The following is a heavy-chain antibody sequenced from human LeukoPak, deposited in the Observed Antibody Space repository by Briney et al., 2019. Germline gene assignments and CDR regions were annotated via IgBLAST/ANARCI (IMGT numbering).Heavy chain of an antibody. Sequence: ASVKVSCKASGYTFTGYYMHWVRQAPGQGLEWMGWINPNSGGTNYAQKFQGGVTMTRDTSISTAYMELSRLRSDDTAVYYCASINYYDILTGPANAFDIWGQGTMVTVSS. V-gene: IGHV1-2*02. J-gene: IGHJ3*02. CDR3: ASINYYDILTGPANAFDI. CDR1: GYTFTGYY. CDR2: INPNSGGT. D-gene: IGHD3-9*01.